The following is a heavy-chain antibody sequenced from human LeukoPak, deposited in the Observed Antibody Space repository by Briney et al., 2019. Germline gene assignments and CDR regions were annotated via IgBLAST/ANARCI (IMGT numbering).Heavy chain of an antibody. CDR2: FDPEDGET. Sequence: GASVKVSCKVSGHTLTELSMHWVRQAPGKGLEWMGGFDPEDGETIYAQKFQGRVTMTEDTSTDTAYMELSSLRSEDTAVYYCATANYRSGAFDYWGQGTLVTVSS. V-gene: IGHV1-24*01. J-gene: IGHJ4*02. CDR1: GHTLTELS. CDR3: ATANYRSGAFDY. D-gene: IGHD4/OR15-4a*01.